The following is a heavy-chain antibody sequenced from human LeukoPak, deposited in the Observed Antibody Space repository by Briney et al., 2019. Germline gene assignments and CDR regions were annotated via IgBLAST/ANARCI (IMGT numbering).Heavy chain of an antibody. CDR1: GGSISSSGYY. D-gene: IGHD3-22*01. J-gene: IGHJ4*02. V-gene: IGHV4-39*07. CDR2: MFYSGTT. Sequence: SETLSLTCTVSGGSISSSGYYWGWIRQPPGKGLEWIGSMFYSGTTYYNPSLKSRVTISVDTSKKQLSLKLSSVTAADTAVYYCARGQWLPVFDFWGQGTLVTVSS. CDR3: ARGQWLPVFDF.